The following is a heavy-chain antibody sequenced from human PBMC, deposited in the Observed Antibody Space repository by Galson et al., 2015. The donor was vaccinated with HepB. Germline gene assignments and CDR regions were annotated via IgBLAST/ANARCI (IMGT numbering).Heavy chain of an antibody. CDR3: AREAYYSDSDWKFDY. D-gene: IGHD3-22*01. CDR1: GDSVSTNNAA. V-gene: IGHV6-1*01. CDR2: TSYRSKWYN. Sequence: CAISGDSVSTNNAAWSWIRQSPSRGLEWLGRTSYRSKWYNHYAASVKSRIIINPDTSTNQFSLQLNSVTPEDTAVYYCAREAYYSDSDWKFDYWGQGILVTASS. J-gene: IGHJ4*02.